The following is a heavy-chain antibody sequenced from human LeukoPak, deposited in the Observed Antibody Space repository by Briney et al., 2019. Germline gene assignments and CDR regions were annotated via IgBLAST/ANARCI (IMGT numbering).Heavy chain of an antibody. D-gene: IGHD3-22*01. J-gene: IGHJ4*02. Sequence: SVKVSCKASGYTFTDYYMHWVRQAPGQGVEWMGWINPNSGGTNYAQKFQGRVTMTRYTSISTAYMELSRLRSDDTAVYYCARVPLGVYYYDSSGYYYFDYWGQGTLVTVSS. CDR3: ARVPLGVYYYDSSGYYYFDY. CDR1: GYTFTDYY. V-gene: IGHV1-2*02. CDR2: INPNSGGT.